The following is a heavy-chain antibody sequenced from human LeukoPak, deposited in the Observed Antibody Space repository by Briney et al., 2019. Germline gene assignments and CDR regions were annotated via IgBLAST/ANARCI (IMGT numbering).Heavy chain of an antibody. CDR2: IYYSGRT. D-gene: IGHD4-17*01. CDR1: GGSISSYY. V-gene: IGHV4-39*01. CDR3: ASHGDFEYFDY. J-gene: IGHJ4*02. Sequence: KTSETLSLTCTVSGGSISSYYWGWIRQPPGKGLEWIGSIYYSGRTYYNPSLKSRVTISVDTSKNQFSLKLSSVTAADTAVYYCASHGDFEYFDYWSQGTLVTVSS.